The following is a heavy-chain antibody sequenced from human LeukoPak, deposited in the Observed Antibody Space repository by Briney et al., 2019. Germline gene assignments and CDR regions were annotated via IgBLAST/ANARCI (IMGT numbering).Heavy chain of an antibody. Sequence: GGSLRLSCAASGFIVSENYMSWVRQAPGKGLEWVSTVYSGDPTSFADPFTGRFTNSRDNPNNTLYRQMSSLTAEDTAVYYCVRDRWPGLGDFWGQGTTVTVSS. CDR1: GFIVSENY. CDR2: VYSGDPT. V-gene: IGHV3-66*01. J-gene: IGHJ6*02. CDR3: VRDRWPGLGDF. D-gene: IGHD6-19*01.